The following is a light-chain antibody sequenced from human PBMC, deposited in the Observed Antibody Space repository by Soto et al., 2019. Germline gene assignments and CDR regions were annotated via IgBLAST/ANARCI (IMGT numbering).Light chain of an antibody. CDR3: QQYGSSPRT. V-gene: IGKV3-20*01. CDR1: QSVSSN. J-gene: IGKJ1*01. CDR2: GAS. Sequence: EIVMTQSPATLSVSAGERATLSCRASQSVSSNLAWYQKKPGQAPRLLIYGASSRATGIPDRFSGSGSGTDFTLTISRLEPEDFAVYYCQQYGSSPRTFGQGTKVDIK.